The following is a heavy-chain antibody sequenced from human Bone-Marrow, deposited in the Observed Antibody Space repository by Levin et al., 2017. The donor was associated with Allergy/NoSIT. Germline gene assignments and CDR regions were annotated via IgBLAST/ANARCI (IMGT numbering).Heavy chain of an antibody. D-gene: IGHD2-8*02. CDR1: GFTFSIYS. CDR2: ISSSGSDM. J-gene: IGHJ3*02. CDR3: ARGIIGDVRVAHKEAFDI. V-gene: IGHV3-21*01. Sequence: GESLKISCTVSGFTFSIYSINWVRQAPGKGLEWVSSISSSGSDMYYVDSVRGRFTISRDNAKNSLTLQMNSLRAEDTTVYYCARGIIGDVRVAHKEAFDIWGQGTMVSVSS.